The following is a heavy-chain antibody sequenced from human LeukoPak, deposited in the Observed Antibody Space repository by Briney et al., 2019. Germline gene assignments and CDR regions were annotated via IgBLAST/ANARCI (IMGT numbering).Heavy chain of an antibody. CDR2: IIPIFGTA. CDR3: ARDPNNYCSGGSCLFESTSYFQH. D-gene: IGHD2-15*01. Sequence: ASVKVSCKASGGTFSSYAISWVRQAPGQGLEWMGGIIPIFGTANYAQKFQGRVTITADESTSTAYMELSSLRSEDTAVYYCARDPNNYCSGGSCLFESTSYFQHWGQGTLVTASS. J-gene: IGHJ1*01. V-gene: IGHV1-69*13. CDR1: GGTFSSYA.